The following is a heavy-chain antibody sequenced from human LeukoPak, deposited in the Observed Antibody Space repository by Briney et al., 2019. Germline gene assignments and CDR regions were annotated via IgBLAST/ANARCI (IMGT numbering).Heavy chain of an antibody. Sequence: PSETLSLTCTASGGSISSYYWSWIRQPAGKGLEWIGRIYTSGSTNYNPSLKSRVTMSVDTSKNQFSLKLSSVTAADTAVYYCARESTWGYYYYYYMDVWGKGTTVTVSS. D-gene: IGHD7-27*01. J-gene: IGHJ6*03. CDR2: IYTSGST. V-gene: IGHV4-4*07. CDR1: GGSISSYY. CDR3: ARESTWGYYYYYYMDV.